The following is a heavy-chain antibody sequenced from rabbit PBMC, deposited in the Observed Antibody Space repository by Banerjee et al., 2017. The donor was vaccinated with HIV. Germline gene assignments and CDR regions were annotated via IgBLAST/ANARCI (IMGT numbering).Heavy chain of an antibody. J-gene: IGHJ4*01. CDR2: IGAGSSGTT. V-gene: IGHV1S45*01. CDR1: GFTLSSYW. CDR3: ARDADVTVYGYTDLNL. D-gene: IGHD6-1*01. Sequence: QEQLVESGGGLVQPEGSLTLTCKASGFTLSSYWMWWVRQAPGKGLEWIACIGAGSSGTTYYASWAKGRFTISKTSSTTVTLQMTSLTAADTATYFCARDADVTVYGYTDLNLWGPGTLVTVS.